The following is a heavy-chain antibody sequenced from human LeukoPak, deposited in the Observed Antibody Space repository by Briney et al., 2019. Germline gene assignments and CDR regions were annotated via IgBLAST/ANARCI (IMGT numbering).Heavy chain of an antibody. CDR1: GFTVNSNY. V-gene: IGHV3-66*01. Sequence: HPGGSLRLSCAASGFTVNSNYMSWVRQAPGKGLECMSAIYSGDHTYYADSVRGRFTMSRDNSKNTVYLDMTGLKAEDTAVYFCARDARLDAFDIWGQGTMVTVSS. CDR3: ARDARLDAFDI. J-gene: IGHJ3*02. CDR2: IYSGDHT.